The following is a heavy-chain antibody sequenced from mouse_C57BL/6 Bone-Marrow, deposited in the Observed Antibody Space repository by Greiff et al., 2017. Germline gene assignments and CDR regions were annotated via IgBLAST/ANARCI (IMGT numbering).Heavy chain of an antibody. Sequence: VQLQQSGAELVKPGASVKLSCTASGFNIKDYYMHWVKQRTEQGLEWIGRIDPEDGETKYAPKFQGKATITADTSSNTAYLQLSSLTSEDTSVSYGARDLWGTTVVDYWGQGTTLTVSS. CDR3: ARDLWGTTVVDY. V-gene: IGHV14-2*01. CDR2: IDPEDGET. CDR1: GFNIKDYY. J-gene: IGHJ2*01. D-gene: IGHD1-1*01.